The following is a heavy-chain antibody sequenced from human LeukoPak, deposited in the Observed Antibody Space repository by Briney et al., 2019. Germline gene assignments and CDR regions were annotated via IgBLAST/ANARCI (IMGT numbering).Heavy chain of an antibody. CDR1: GYSISSGYY. CDR3: ARVGITMVRGVIAYNWFDP. V-gene: IGHV4-38-2*02. Sequence: SETLSLTCTVSGYSISSGYYWGWIRQPPGKRLEWIGSIYHSGSTYYNLSLKSRVTISVDTSKNQFSLKLSSVTAADTAVYYCARVGITMVRGVIAYNWFDPWGQGTLVTVSS. CDR2: IYHSGST. J-gene: IGHJ5*02. D-gene: IGHD3-10*01.